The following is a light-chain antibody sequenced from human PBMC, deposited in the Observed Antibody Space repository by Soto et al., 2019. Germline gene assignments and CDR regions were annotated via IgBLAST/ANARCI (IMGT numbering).Light chain of an antibody. CDR2: GAS. Sequence: EIVLTQSPGTLSLSPGERATLSCRASQSVSSSYLAWYQQKPGQAPRLLIYGASSRATGIQDRFSGSGSGTDFTLTICRLEPEDCAVYYCQQWSTFGQGTKLEIK. V-gene: IGKV3-20*01. CDR1: QSVSSSY. CDR3: QQWST. J-gene: IGKJ2*02.